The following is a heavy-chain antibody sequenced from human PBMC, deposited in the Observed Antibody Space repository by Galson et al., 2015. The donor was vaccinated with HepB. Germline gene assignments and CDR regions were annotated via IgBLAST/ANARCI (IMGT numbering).Heavy chain of an antibody. D-gene: IGHD3-9*01. CDR1: GFTFSSYA. J-gene: IGHJ3*02. CDR2: ISYDGSNK. Sequence: SLRLSCAASGFTFSSYAMHWVRQAPGKGLEWVAVISYDGSNKYYADSVKGRFTISRDNSKNTLYLQMNSLRAEDTAVYYCARVRGYFDWLDAFDIWGQGTMVTVSS. V-gene: IGHV3-30*04. CDR3: ARVRGYFDWLDAFDI.